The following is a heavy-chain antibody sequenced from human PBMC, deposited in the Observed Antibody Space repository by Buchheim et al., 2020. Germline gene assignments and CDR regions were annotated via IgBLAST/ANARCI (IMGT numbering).Heavy chain of an antibody. V-gene: IGHV4-4*02. Sequence: QVQLQESGPGLVKPSGTLSLTCAVSGGSITSRHCWTWVRQPPGKGLEWIGEIYHTGSTNYRPFLASRVTILVNRFKHQFVLTLRSVTAADTGFYYCARDPSSSATFDSWGQGTL. CDR2: IYHTGST. CDR1: GGSITSRHC. CDR3: ARDPSSSATFDS. J-gene: IGHJ5*01. D-gene: IGHD2-2*01.